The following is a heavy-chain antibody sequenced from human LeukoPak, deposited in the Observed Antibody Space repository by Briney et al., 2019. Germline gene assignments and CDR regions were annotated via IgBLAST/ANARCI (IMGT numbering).Heavy chain of an antibody. CDR1: GGTFSIYA. D-gene: IGHD3-22*01. CDR3: ARTYYYDSSGYFPDY. CDR2: IIPILGIA. Sequence: SVKVSCKASGGTFSIYAISWVRQAPGQGLEWMGRIIPILGIANYAQKFQGRVTITADKSTSTAYMELSSLRSEDTAVYYCARTYYYDSSGYFPDYWGQGTLVTVSS. V-gene: IGHV1-69*04. J-gene: IGHJ4*02.